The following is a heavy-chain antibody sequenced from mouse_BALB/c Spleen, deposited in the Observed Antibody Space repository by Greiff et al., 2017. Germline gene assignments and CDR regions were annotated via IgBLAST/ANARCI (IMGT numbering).Heavy chain of an antibody. Sequence: VQLQPSGPELVKPGASVQISCKASGYSFTGYFLNWVKQSHGKSLEWIGRINPYNGDTFYNQKFKGKATLTVDKSSSTAHMELLSLTSEDSAVYYCTRLRGNYDYAMDYWGQGTSVTVSA. CDR2: INPYNGDT. CDR1: GYSFTGYF. V-gene: IGHV1-37*01. D-gene: IGHD2-1*01. J-gene: IGHJ4*01. CDR3: TRLRGNYDYAMDY.